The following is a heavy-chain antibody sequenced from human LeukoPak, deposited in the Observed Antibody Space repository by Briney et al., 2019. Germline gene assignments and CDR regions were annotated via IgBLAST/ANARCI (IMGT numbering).Heavy chain of an antibody. CDR2: ISGSGGST. CDR3: AKAGELLWFGELYYFDY. CDR1: GFTFSSYA. Sequence: PGGPLRLSCAASGFTFSSYAMSWVRQAPGKGPEWVSAISGSGGSTYYADSVKGRYTISRDNSKNTLYLQMNSLRAEDTAVYYCAKAGELLWFGELYYFDYWGQGTLVTVSS. V-gene: IGHV3-23*01. J-gene: IGHJ4*02. D-gene: IGHD3-10*01.